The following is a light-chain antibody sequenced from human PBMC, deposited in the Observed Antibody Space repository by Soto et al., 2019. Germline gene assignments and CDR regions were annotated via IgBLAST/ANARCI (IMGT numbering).Light chain of an antibody. Sequence: QSVLTQPASVSGSPGQSITISCTGTSSDVGGYNYVSWYQQHPGKAPKLMIYEVSNRPSGVSNRFSGSKSGNTASLTISGLQAEDEADYYCTSHAGTDNFPYVFGTGTKVTVL. CDR3: TSHAGTDNFPYV. CDR1: SSDVGGYNY. V-gene: IGLV2-14*01. J-gene: IGLJ1*01. CDR2: EVS.